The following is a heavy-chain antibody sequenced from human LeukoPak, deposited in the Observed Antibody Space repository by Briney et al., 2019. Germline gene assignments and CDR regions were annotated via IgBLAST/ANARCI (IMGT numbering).Heavy chain of an antibody. Sequence: GGSLRLSFAASGFTVSSNYMNWVRQAPGKGLEWVSVIYSGGNTYYADSVKGRFIISRDNSKNTLYLQMNSLRVEDTAVYYCARGHSGRYFASDYWGQGTLVTVSS. CDR1: GFTVSSNY. V-gene: IGHV3-66*01. CDR2: IYSGGNT. CDR3: ARGHSGRYFASDY. J-gene: IGHJ4*02. D-gene: IGHD1-26*01.